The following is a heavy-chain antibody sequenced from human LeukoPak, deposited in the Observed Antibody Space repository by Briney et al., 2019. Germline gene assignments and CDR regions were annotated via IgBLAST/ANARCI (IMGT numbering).Heavy chain of an antibody. J-gene: IGHJ6*02. CDR2: ISGSGGST. Sequence: GGSLRLSCAASGFTFSSYAMSWVRQAPGKGLEWVSAISGSGGSTYYADSVKGRFTISRDNSNNMLYIQMSSLRVEDTAIYYCAGYDSSGYFYYGMDVWGQGTTVTVSS. CDR3: AGYDSSGYFYYGMDV. CDR1: GFTFSSYA. V-gene: IGHV3-23*01. D-gene: IGHD3-22*01.